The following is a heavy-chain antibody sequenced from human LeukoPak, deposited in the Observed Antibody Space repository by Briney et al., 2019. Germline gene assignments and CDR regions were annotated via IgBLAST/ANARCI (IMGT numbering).Heavy chain of an antibody. J-gene: IGHJ3*02. CDR1: GYTLTELS. CDR3: ATVIIIGRAFDI. Sequence: GASVTVSCKVSGYTLTELSMHWVRQAPGKGLEGMGGFDPEDGETIYAQKFQGRVTITEDTSTDTAYMELSSLRSEDTAVYYCATVIIIGRAFDIWGQGTMVTVSS. CDR2: FDPEDGET. V-gene: IGHV1-24*01.